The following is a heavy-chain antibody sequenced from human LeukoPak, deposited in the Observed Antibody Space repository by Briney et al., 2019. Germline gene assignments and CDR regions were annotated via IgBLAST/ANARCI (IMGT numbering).Heavy chain of an antibody. CDR2: IHYSGST. CDR3: ARHISSGGTYAHFDY. J-gene: IGHJ4*02. CDR1: GSMYNYY. Sequence: PSETLSLTCTVSGSMYNYYWSWIRPPPGKGLEWIGYIHYSGSTNYNPSLKSRVTMSLDTSKNQVSLKLNSVTAADTAVYYCARHISSGGTYAHFDYWGQGTLVTVSS. V-gene: IGHV4-59*08. D-gene: IGHD1-26*01.